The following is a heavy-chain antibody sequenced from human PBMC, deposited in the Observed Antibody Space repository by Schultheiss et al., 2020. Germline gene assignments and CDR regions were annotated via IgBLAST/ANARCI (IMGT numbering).Heavy chain of an antibody. V-gene: IGHV3-33*05. CDR3: ARGHVYDTSGYPYAFDI. CDR1: GFTFSSYG. J-gene: IGHJ3*02. D-gene: IGHD3-22*01. Sequence: SLKISCAASGFTFSSYGMHWVRQAPGKGLEWVAVISYDGSNKYYADSVKGRFTISRDNSKNMLYLQMNSLRAEDTAVYSCARGHVYDTSGYPYAFDIWGQGTMVTVSS. CDR2: ISYDGSNK.